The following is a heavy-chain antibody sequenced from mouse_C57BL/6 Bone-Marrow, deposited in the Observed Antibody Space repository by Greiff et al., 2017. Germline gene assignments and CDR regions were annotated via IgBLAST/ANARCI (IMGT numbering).Heavy chain of an antibody. CDR1: GFSLSTSGMG. J-gene: IGHJ2*01. Sequence: QVTLKESGPGILQSSQTLSLTCSFSGFSLSTSGMGVSWIRQPSGKGLEWLAHIYWDDDKRYNPSLKSRLTISKDTSRNQVFLKITSVDTADTATYNCARRGWSYYYGSSYFDYWGQGTTLTVSS. CDR3: ARRGWSYYYGSSYFDY. V-gene: IGHV8-12*01. CDR2: IYWDDDK. D-gene: IGHD1-1*01.